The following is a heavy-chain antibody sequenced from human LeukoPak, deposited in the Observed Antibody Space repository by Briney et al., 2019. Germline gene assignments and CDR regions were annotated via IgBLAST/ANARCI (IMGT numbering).Heavy chain of an antibody. CDR2: ISGSGGST. Sequence: GGSLRLSCAASGFTFSSYAMSWVRQAPGKGRGWVSAISGSGGSTYYADSVKGRFTISRDNSKNTLYLQMNSLRAEDTAVYYCAKEWWSGATTGAEYFQHWGQGTLVTVSS. D-gene: IGHD1-26*01. CDR3: AKEWWSGATTGAEYFQH. V-gene: IGHV3-23*01. CDR1: GFTFSSYA. J-gene: IGHJ1*01.